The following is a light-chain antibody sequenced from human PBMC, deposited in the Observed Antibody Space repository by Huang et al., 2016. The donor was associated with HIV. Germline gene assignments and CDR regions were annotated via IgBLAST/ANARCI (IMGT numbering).Light chain of an antibody. J-gene: IGKJ1*01. V-gene: IGKV1-39*01. Sequence: DIQMTQSPSSLSASVGDRVTITCRASQTINSYLHWYQLKPGKAPQLLIYAASNLQSGVPSRFSGGGSGTDFTLTISSLQPEDFATYYCQQTYSSPRTFGQGTKVDIK. CDR1: QTINSY. CDR3: QQTYSSPRT. CDR2: AAS.